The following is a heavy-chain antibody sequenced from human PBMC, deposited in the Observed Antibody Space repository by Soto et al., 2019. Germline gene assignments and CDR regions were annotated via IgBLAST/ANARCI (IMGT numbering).Heavy chain of an antibody. V-gene: IGHV4-4*02. D-gene: IGHD3-10*01. CDR2: IYHTGGT. CDR1: GGSISTNNW. J-gene: IGHJ4*02. Sequence: QVQLQESGPGLVKPSGTLSLTCAVSGGSISTNNWWSWVRQPPGKGLEWIGEIYHTGGTNYNPSLKSRVDMSVDESKYQFSLNLNSVTAADTAVYYCAREKGAGTYMGFDYWGQGTLVTVSS. CDR3: AREKGAGTYMGFDY.